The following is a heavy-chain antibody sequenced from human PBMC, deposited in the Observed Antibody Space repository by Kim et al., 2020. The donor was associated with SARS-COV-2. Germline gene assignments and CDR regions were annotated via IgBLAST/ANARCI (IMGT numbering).Heavy chain of an antibody. CDR2: MFYSGST. J-gene: IGHJ4*02. CDR1: GGSISSSSYY. V-gene: IGHV4-39*01. D-gene: IGHD6-19*01. CDR3: ARHVFGSTVAGTDLYHFDY. Sequence: SETLSLTCTVSGGSISSSSYYWGWIRQPPGRGLEWIGSMFYSGSTFYNPSLKSRVIMSVDTSKNEFSLKLTSVTAADTAVYYCARHVFGSTVAGTDLYHFDYWGQGTLVTVSS.